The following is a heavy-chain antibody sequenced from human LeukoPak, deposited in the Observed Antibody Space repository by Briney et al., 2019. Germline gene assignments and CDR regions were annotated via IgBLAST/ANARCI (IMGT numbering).Heavy chain of an antibody. J-gene: IGHJ6*02. CDR2: INPSGGST. CDR3: AREGGNFRYYYYGMDV. Sequence: ASVKVSCKASGYTFTSYYMHWVRQAPGQGLEWMGIINPSGGSTSYAQKFQGRVTMTRDTSTSSVYMELSSLRSEDAAVYYCAREGGNFRYYYYGMDVWGQGTTVTVSS. CDR1: GYTFTSYY. V-gene: IGHV1-46*01. D-gene: IGHD4-23*01.